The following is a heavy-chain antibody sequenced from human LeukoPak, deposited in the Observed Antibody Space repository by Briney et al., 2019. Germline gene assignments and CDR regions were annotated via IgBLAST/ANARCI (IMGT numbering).Heavy chain of an antibody. V-gene: IGHV3-64D*09. CDR1: GFTFSTYA. CDR3: VKEQTFFGVVMDI. CDR2: ISSNGGGT. Sequence: LSGGSLILSCSASGFTFSTYAMHWVRQAPGKGLEYVSAISSNGGGTYYADSVKGRFTISRDNSKNTLFLQMSSLRAEDTAVYYCVKEQTFFGVVMDIWGQGTMVTVSS. D-gene: IGHD3-3*01. J-gene: IGHJ3*02.